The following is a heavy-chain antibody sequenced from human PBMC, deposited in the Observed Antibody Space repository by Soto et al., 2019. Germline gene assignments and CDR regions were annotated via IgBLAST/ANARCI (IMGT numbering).Heavy chain of an antibody. J-gene: IGHJ4*02. CDR3: AGTYYDFWSGYCTLDY. V-gene: IGHV3-11*01. CDR1: GFTFSDYY. CDR2: ISRSGSTI. Sequence: QGQLVESGGGLVKPGGSLRLYCAASGFTFSDYYMSWIRQAPGKGLDWVSYISRSGSTIYYADSVKGRFTISRDNAKNSLYLQMNSQRAEDTAVYYCAGTYYDFWSGYCTLDYWGQGTLVTVSS. D-gene: IGHD3-3*01.